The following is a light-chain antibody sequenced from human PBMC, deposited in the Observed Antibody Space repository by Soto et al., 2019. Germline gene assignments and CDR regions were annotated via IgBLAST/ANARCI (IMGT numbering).Light chain of an antibody. CDR3: KKRSNWPPEWT. J-gene: IGKJ1*01. V-gene: IGKV3-11*01. CDR2: DAS. Sequence: EIVLTQSPATLSLSPGERATLSCRASQRVSSYLAWYQQKPGQAPRLLIYDASNRATGIPARFSGSGSGTDFTLTISSLEPEDFAVYYCKKRSNWPPEWTFGQGTKV. CDR1: QRVSSY.